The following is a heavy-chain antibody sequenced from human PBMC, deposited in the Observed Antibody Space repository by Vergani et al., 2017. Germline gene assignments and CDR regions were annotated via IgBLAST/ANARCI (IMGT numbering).Heavy chain of an antibody. V-gene: IGHV1-46*03. CDR2: INPSGGHT. CDR3: ARGDYGILTGYRY. J-gene: IGHJ4*02. D-gene: IGHD3-9*01. Sequence: QVQVVQSGAEVKKSGASVKVSCKTSGYTSSNYYMHWVRQAPGQGLEWMGIINPSGGHTNYAQKFQGSVTMTRDTSTSTVYMELSSLRSEDTAIYYCARGDYGILTGYRYWGQGTLVTVSA. CDR1: GYTSSNYY.